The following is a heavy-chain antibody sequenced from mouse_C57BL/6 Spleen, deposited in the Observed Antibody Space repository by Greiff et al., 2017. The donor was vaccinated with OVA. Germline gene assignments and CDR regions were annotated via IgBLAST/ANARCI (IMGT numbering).Heavy chain of an antibody. Sequence: VQLQQSGAELVKPGASVKLSCKASGYTFTSYWMQWVKQRPGQGLEWIGEIDPSDSYTNYNQKFKGKATLTVDTSSSTAYMQLSSLTSEDSAVYYCARKTGYWGQGTTLTVSS. CDR2: IDPSDSYT. CDR3: ARKTGY. CDR1: GYTFTSYW. V-gene: IGHV1-50*01. J-gene: IGHJ2*01.